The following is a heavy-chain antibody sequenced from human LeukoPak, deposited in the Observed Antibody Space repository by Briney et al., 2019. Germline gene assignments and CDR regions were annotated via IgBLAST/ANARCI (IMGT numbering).Heavy chain of an antibody. J-gene: IGHJ4*02. D-gene: IGHD2-15*01. Sequence: GGSLRLSCAASGFTFDDYAMHWVRQAPGKGLEWVSGISWNSGSIGYADSVKGRFTISRDNAKNSLYLQMNSLRAEDTALYYCAKDTSPYCSGGSCPDYWGQGTLVTVSS. CDR3: AKDTSPYCSGGSCPDY. CDR1: GFTFDDYA. V-gene: IGHV3-9*01. CDR2: ISWNSGSI.